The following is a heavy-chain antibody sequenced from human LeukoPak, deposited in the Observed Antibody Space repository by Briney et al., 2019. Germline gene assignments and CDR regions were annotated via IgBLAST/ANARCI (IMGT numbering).Heavy chain of an antibody. CDR2: IKQDGSEK. CDR1: GFTFDTFA. V-gene: IGHV3-7*01. J-gene: IGHJ4*02. D-gene: IGHD3-3*01. CDR3: ARAERDHYYDFWSGYYTPLDY. Sequence: GESLRLSCVASGFTFDTFAMSWVGETPGKGVGGVANIKQDGSEKYYVDSVKGRFTISRDNAKNSLYLQMNSLRAEDTAVYYCARAERDHYYDFWSGYYTPLDYWGQGTLVTVSS.